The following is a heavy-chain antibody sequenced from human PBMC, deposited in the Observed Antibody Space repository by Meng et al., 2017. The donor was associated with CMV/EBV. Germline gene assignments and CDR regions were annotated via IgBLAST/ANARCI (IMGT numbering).Heavy chain of an antibody. V-gene: IGHV1-2*02. Sequence: ASVKVSCKASGYTFTGYYMHWVRQAPGQGLEWMGWINPNSGGTNNAQKFQGRVTMTRDTSISTAYMELSRLRSDDTAVYSCAGRITKVRGGIEVGYYYGMDVWGQGTTVTVSS. D-gene: IGHD3-10*01. CDR3: AGRITKVRGGIEVGYYYGMDV. J-gene: IGHJ6*02. CDR1: GYTFTGYY. CDR2: INPNSGGT.